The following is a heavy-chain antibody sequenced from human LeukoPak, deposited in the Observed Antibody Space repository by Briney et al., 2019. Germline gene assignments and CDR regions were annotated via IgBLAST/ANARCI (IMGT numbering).Heavy chain of an antibody. CDR1: GGSFSSGGYY. CDR2: IYYSGST. D-gene: IGHD3/OR15-3a*01. V-gene: IGHV4-31*03. J-gene: IGHJ5*02. CDR3: ARVLEGTVEIRFDP. Sequence: PWEPLSLPCTVSGGSFSSGGYYGSWICQHPGEGLEWFGYIYYSGSTYYNPSLKSRVTISVDTSKNQFSLKLSSVTAADTAVYYCARVLEGTVEIRFDPWGQGTLVTVSS.